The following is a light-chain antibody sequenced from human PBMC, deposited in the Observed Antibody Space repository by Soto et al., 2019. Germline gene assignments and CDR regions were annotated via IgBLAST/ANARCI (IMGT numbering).Light chain of an antibody. V-gene: IGKV1-39*01. Sequence: DIQMTESLSSLSASVGDRVTMTCGASQGISSYLDWYLQKPGKAPKLLIYAASSLQSGVPSRFSGSGSGPDFTLTISSLQPEDFATYYCQQTYTTPLTFGGGTKVDIK. CDR1: QGISSY. CDR2: AAS. J-gene: IGKJ4*01. CDR3: QQTYTTPLT.